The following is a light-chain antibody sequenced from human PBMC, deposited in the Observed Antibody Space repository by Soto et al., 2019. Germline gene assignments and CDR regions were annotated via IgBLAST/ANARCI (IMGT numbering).Light chain of an antibody. Sequence: EIVLTQSPATLSLSPGERATLSCRASQSVDSQLAWYQQKPGQAPRLLIYGTSFRASGIPDRFRGSGSGTDFTLTISSLEPEDSAVYYCQDSSTSPWPFGQGTKVDIK. J-gene: IGKJ1*01. V-gene: IGKV3-20*01. CDR2: GTS. CDR1: QSVDSQ. CDR3: QDSSTSPWP.